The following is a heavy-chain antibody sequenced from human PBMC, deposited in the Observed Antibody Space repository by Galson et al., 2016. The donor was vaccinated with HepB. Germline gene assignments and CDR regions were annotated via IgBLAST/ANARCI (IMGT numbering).Heavy chain of an antibody. J-gene: IGHJ6*02. D-gene: IGHD3-16*01. CDR3: TRGYVHTGMNV. Sequence: CAISGDSVTNDDTIWNWIRQSPSRGLEWLGRTYYRSQWFNEYAVSVKSRITINSDTSRNQFSLQLDSVTPDDTAAYFCTRGYVHTGMNVWGQGTTVTVSS. CDR2: TYYRSQWFN. CDR1: GDSVTNDDTI. V-gene: IGHV6-1*01.